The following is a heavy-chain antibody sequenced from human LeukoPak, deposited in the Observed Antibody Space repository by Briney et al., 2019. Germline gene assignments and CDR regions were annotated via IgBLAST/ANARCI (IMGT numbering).Heavy chain of an antibody. CDR2: ISASGGDT. Sequence: QPGGSLRLSCVVSGLTFSSYSMSWVRQAPGKGLEWISGISASGGDTWYPDSVKGRFTISRDNSKNTLYLQMNSLRAEDTAIYYCAKDAAGPEYWGQGTLVTVSS. J-gene: IGHJ4*02. CDR3: AKDAAGPEY. CDR1: GLTFSSYS. D-gene: IGHD6-13*01. V-gene: IGHV3-23*01.